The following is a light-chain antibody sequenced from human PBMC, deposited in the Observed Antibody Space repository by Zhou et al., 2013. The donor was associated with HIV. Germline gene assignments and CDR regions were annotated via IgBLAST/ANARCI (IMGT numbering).Light chain of an antibody. Sequence: DIQMTQSPSSLSASVGDRVTITCQASQDISTYLNWYQQKPGKAPKLLIYDASNLETGVPSRFSGSGSGTDFTFTISSLQPEDVATYYCQKYDSAPSITFGQGTRLEIK. J-gene: IGKJ5*01. CDR3: QKYDSAPSIT. V-gene: IGKV1-33*01. CDR2: DAS. CDR1: QDISTY.